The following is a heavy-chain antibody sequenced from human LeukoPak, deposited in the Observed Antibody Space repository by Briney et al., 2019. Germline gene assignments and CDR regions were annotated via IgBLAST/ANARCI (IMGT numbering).Heavy chain of an antibody. Sequence: SGGSLRLSCAASGFTFSKYWMLWVRQAPGMGLESVSRINTDGTVTTYADSVKGRFTVSRDNADNTMFLQMNSVRDEDTAVYYCATKQWLAPPPDSWGQGTPVTVSS. CDR3: ATKQWLAPPPDS. J-gene: IGHJ4*02. D-gene: IGHD6-19*01. CDR2: INTDGTVT. V-gene: IGHV3-74*01. CDR1: GFTFSKYW.